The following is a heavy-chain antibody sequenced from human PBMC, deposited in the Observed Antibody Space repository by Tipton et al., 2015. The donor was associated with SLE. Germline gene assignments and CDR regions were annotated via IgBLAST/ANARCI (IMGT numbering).Heavy chain of an antibody. CDR1: GGSISSGGYS. Sequence: TLSLTCAVSGGSISSGGYSWGWIRQPPGKDLELIGYSYHSGSTNYNPSLKSRVTISVDTSKNQFSLKLSSVTAADTAVYYCASSRLTYYYDSRGPPAFDIEGQVSMIPVSS. CDR3: ASSRLTYYYDSRGPPAFDI. CDR2: SYHSGST. V-gene: IGHV4-30-2*01. D-gene: IGHD3-22*01. J-gene: IGHJ3*02.